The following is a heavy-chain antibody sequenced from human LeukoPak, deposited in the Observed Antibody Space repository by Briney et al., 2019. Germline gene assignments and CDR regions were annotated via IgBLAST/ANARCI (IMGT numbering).Heavy chain of an antibody. V-gene: IGHV3-7*01. J-gene: IGHJ3*02. D-gene: IGHD3-22*01. CDR3: ARDANYHDSSVCYDAFDI. CDR2: IRGDGSLK. CDR1: DFSFSNYW. Sequence: GGSLRLSCAASDFSFSNYWMTWLRQAPGKGLEWVANIRGDGSLKYYLDSVKGRFTISRDNAKNSLYLQMNSLRAEDTAVYYCARDANYHDSSVCYDAFDIWGQGTMTVSS.